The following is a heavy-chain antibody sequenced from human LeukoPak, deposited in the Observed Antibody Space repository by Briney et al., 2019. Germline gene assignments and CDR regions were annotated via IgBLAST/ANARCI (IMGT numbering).Heavy chain of an antibody. Sequence: GGSLRLSCAASGFTFDDYAMHWVRQAPGKGLEWVSGISWNSDSMVYADSVKGRFTISRDNAKNSVYLQMNRLRAEDTAVYYCARDTPFVVVVPVDSSPGAFDIWGQGTMVTVSS. J-gene: IGHJ3*02. D-gene: IGHD2-2*01. CDR1: GFTFDDYA. CDR2: ISWNSDSM. V-gene: IGHV3-9*01. CDR3: ARDTPFVVVVPVDSSPGAFDI.